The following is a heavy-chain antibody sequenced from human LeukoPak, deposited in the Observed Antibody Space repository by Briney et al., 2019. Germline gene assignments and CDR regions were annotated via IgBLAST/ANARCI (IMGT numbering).Heavy chain of an antibody. Sequence: PGGSLRLSCAASGFTFSDYYMSWIRQAPGKGLEWVSYISSSGSTIYYADSVKGLFTTSRDNAKNSLYLQMNSLRAEDTAVYYCARDVGEYCSSTNCYASHYWGQGTLVTVSS. J-gene: IGHJ4*02. D-gene: IGHD2-2*01. CDR2: ISSSGSTI. V-gene: IGHV3-11*01. CDR1: GFTFSDYY. CDR3: ARDVGEYCSSTNCYASHY.